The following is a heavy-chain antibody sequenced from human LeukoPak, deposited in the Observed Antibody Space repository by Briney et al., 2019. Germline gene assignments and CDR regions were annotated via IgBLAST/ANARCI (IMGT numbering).Heavy chain of an antibody. CDR2: INPNSGST. D-gene: IGHD4-23*01. Sequence: ASVKVSCKASGYTFTGYYMHWVRQAPGQGLEWMGWINPNSGSTNYAQKFQGRVTMTRDTSISTAYMELSRLRSDDTAVYYCARGPTTVVSQAWGQGTLVTVS. J-gene: IGHJ5*02. CDR3: ARGPTTVVSQA. CDR1: GYTFTGYY. V-gene: IGHV1-2*02.